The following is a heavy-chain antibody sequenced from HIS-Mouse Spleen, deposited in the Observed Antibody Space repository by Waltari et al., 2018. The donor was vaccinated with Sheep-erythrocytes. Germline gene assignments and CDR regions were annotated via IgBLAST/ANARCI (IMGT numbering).Heavy chain of an antibody. D-gene: IGHD3-10*01. CDR1: GGSISSGGYY. Sequence: QVQLQESGPGLVKPSQTLSLTCTVSGGSISSGGYYWSCIRQPPGKGLEWIGYIYYSGSTYYNPSLKSRVTISVDTSKNQFSLKLSSVTAADTAVYYCARALIITMVRGVTSNWFDPWGQGTLVTVSS. V-gene: IGHV4-31*03. CDR3: ARALIITMVRGVTSNWFDP. J-gene: IGHJ5*02. CDR2: IYYSGST.